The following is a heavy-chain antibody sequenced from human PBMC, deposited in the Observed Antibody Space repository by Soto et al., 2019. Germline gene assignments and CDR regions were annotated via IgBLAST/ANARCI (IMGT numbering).Heavy chain of an antibody. Sequence: KPGGSLRLSCAASGFTFSNAWMSWVRQAPGKGLEWVGRIKSKTDGGTTDYAAPVKGRFTISRDDSKNTLYLQMNSLKTEDTAVYYCTTDFSPYSGSYTGSAFDIWGQGTMVTVSS. CDR2: IKSKTDGGTT. D-gene: IGHD1-26*01. J-gene: IGHJ3*02. CDR1: GFTFSNAW. V-gene: IGHV3-15*01. CDR3: TTDFSPYSGSYTGSAFDI.